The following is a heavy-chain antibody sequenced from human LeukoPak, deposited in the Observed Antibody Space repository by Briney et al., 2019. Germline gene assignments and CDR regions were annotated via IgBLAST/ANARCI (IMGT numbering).Heavy chain of an antibody. CDR1: GFTFSSYE. J-gene: IGHJ5*02. CDR2: ISSSGSTI. CDR3: ARSVLGWLQSALGP. D-gene: IGHD5-12*01. V-gene: IGHV3-48*03. Sequence: PGGSLRLSCAASGFTFSSYEMNWVRQAPGKGLEWVSYISSSGSTIYYADSVKGRFTISRDNAKNSLYLQMNSLRAEGTAVYYCARSVLGWLQSALGPWGQGTLVTVSS.